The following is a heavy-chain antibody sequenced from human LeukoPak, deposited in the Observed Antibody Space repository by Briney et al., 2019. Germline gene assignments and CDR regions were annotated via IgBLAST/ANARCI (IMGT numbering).Heavy chain of an antibody. Sequence: SETLSLTCTVSGGSISSYYWGWIRQPPGKGLEWIGSIYYSGSTYYNPSLKSRVTISVDTSKNQFSLKLSSVTAADTAVYYCASRGTALRFPPAEPFDYWGQGTLVTVSS. CDR1: GGSISSYY. V-gene: IGHV4-39*01. J-gene: IGHJ4*02. CDR3: ASRGTALRFPPAEPFDY. D-gene: IGHD3-3*01. CDR2: IYYSGST.